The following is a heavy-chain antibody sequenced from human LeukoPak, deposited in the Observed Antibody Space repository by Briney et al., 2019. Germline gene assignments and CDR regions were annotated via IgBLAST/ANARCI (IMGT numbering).Heavy chain of an antibody. J-gene: IGHJ4*02. V-gene: IGHV4-59*01. CDR1: GGSISSYY. CDR2: IYYSGST. D-gene: IGHD6-19*01. Sequence: SETLSLTCTVSGGSISSYYWSWIRQPPGKGLEWIGYIYYSGSTNYNPSLKSRVTISVDTSKNQFSLKLSSVTAADTAVYYCAREDSSGQSTFDYWGQGTLVTVSS. CDR3: AREDSSGQSTFDY.